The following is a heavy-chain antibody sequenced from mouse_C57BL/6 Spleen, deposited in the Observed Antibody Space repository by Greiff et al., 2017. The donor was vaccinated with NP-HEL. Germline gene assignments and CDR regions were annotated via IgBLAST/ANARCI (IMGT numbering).Heavy chain of an antibody. Sequence: EVQLQQSGAELVRPGASVKLSCTASGFNIKDDYMHWVKQRPEQGLEWIGWIDPENGDTEYASKFQGKAPITADTSSNTAYLQLSSLTSEDTAVYYCTTLYGYAMDYWGQGTSVTVSS. D-gene: IGHD1-1*01. V-gene: IGHV14-4*01. CDR2: IDPENGDT. CDR3: TTLYGYAMDY. CDR1: GFNIKDDY. J-gene: IGHJ4*01.